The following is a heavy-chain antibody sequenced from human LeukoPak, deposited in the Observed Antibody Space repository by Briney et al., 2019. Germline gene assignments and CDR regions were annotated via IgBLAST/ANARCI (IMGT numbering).Heavy chain of an antibody. CDR2: IWYDGSDK. V-gene: IGHV3-33*08. J-gene: IGHJ4*02. CDR1: GFTFSSYA. Sequence: GGSLRLSCAASGFTFSSYAMHWVRQAPGKGLEWVALIWYDGSDKYYEDSVKGRFTISRDNSKNTLYLQMNSLRTEDTAVYYCARDITDDSSAYPDYWGQGTLVTVSS. D-gene: IGHD3-22*01. CDR3: ARDITDDSSAYPDY.